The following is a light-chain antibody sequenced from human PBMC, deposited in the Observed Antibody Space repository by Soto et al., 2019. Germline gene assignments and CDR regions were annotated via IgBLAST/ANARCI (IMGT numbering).Light chain of an antibody. CDR3: CSYTSSSTWV. CDR2: DVS. Sequence: QSALTQPASVSGSPGQSITISCTGTSSDVGGYNYVSWYQQHPGKAPKLMIYDVSNRPSGVSNRFSGSKSGNTASLTISGLQAEDVADYYCCSYTSSSTWVFGGGTKLTV. J-gene: IGLJ3*02. V-gene: IGLV2-14*01. CDR1: SSDVGGYNY.